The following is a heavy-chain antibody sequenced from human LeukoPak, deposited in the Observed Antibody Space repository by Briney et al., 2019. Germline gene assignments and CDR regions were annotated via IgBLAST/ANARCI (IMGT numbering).Heavy chain of an antibody. CDR2: ISGSGGST. CDR3: AKDGSGYDSFDY. Sequence: PGGSLRLSCAASGFTFSSYAMSWVRRAPGKGLEWVSAISGSGGSTYYADSVKGRFTISRDNSKNTLYLQMNSLRAEDTAVYYCAKDGSGYDSFDYWGQGTLVTVSS. J-gene: IGHJ4*02. D-gene: IGHD5-12*01. CDR1: GFTFSSYA. V-gene: IGHV3-23*01.